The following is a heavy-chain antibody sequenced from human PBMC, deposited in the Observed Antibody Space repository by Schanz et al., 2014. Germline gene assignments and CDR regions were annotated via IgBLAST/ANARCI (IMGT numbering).Heavy chain of an antibody. CDR2: IWYDGSNK. J-gene: IGHJ4*02. CDR1: GFTFSDYY. CDR3: AKHVRSLTENDY. V-gene: IGHV3-33*08. D-gene: IGHD3-9*01. Sequence: QVQLVDSGGGLVKPGGSLRLSCAASGFTFSDYYMTWIRQAPGKGLEWVAIIWYDGSNKYYADSVKGRFTISRDNSKNTLFLQMSSLRAEDTAVYYCAKHVRSLTENDYWGQGTLVTVSS.